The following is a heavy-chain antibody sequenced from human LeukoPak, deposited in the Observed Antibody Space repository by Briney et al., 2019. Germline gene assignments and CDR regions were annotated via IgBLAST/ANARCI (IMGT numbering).Heavy chain of an antibody. CDR1: GGSISSGGYY. D-gene: IGHD2-2*01. Sequence: SQTLSLTCTVSGGSISSGGYYWSWIRQPPGKGLEWIGYNYHSGTTYYNPPLKSRVTISVDRSKNQFSLKLSSVTAADTAVYYCARDVPSGVVPAAIGDTYYYYMDVWGKGTTVTVSS. J-gene: IGHJ6*03. V-gene: IGHV4-30-2*01. CDR3: ARDVPSGVVPAAIGDTYYYYMDV. CDR2: NYHSGTT.